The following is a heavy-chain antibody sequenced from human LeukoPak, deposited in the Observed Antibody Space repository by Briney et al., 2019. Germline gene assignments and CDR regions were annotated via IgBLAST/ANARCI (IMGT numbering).Heavy chain of an antibody. CDR3: AKQYGSTSNWYLTD. J-gene: IGHJ4*02. Sequence: GGSLRLSCAASGFTFSSYAMSWVRQAPGKGLEWVSTISGSGGSTYYADSVKGRFTISRDNSKNTLYLQMNSLRAEDTAVYYCAKQYGSTSNWYLTDWGQGTLVTVSS. V-gene: IGHV3-23*01. CDR2: ISGSGGST. D-gene: IGHD6-13*01. CDR1: GFTFSSYA.